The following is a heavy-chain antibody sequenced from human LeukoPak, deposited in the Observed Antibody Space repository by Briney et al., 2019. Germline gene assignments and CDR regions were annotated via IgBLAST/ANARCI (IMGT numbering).Heavy chain of an antibody. V-gene: IGHV4-59*01. CDR2: IYYSGST. CDR3: ARGAPDLYYYYYGMDV. Sequence: SETLSLTCTVSGGSISSYYWSWIRQPPGKGLVWIGYIYYSGSTNYNPSLKSRVTISVDTSKNQFSLKLSSVTAADTAVYYCARGAPDLYYYYYGMDVWGQGTTVTVSS. CDR1: GGSISSYY. J-gene: IGHJ6*02.